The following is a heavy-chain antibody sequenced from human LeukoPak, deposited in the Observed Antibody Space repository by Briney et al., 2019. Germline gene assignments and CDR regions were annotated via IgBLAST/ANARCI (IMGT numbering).Heavy chain of an antibody. CDR2: ITPIFGTA. CDR1: GGTFSSYA. D-gene: IGHD3-22*01. J-gene: IGHJ3*02. CDR3: ARETYYYDSSGGNDAFDI. V-gene: IGHV1-69*05. Sequence: VKVSCKASGGTFSSYAISWVRQAPGQGLEWMGRITPIFGTANYAQKFQGRVTITTDESTSTAYMELSSLRSEDTAVYYCARETYYYDSSGGNDAFDIWGQGTMVTVSS.